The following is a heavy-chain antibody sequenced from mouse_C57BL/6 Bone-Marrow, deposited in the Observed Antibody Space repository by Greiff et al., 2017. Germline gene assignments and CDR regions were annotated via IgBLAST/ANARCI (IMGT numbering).Heavy chain of an antibody. CDR3: ARGGDY. J-gene: IGHJ4*01. D-gene: IGHD1-1*02. V-gene: IGHV1-59*01. CDR2: IDPSDSYT. Sequence: VQLQQPGAELVRPGTSVKLSCKASGYTFTSYWMHWVKQRPGQGLEWIGVIDPSDSYTNYNQKFKGKATLTVDTSSSTAYMQLSSLTSEDSAVYYCARGGDYWGKGTSVTVSS. CDR1: GYTFTSYW.